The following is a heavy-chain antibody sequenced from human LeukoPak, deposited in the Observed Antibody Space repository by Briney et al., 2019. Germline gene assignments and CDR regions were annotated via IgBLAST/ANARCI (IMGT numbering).Heavy chain of an antibody. J-gene: IGHJ4*02. CDR3: AGNYYGSGSYYSEDRY. CDR2: IYTSGST. V-gene: IGHV4-61*02. D-gene: IGHD3-10*01. Sequence: SETLSLTCTVSGGSISSGSYYWSWIRQPAGKGLEWIGRIYTSGSTNYNPSLKSRVTISVDTSKNQFSLKLSSVTAPDTAVYYCAGNYYGSGSYYSEDRYWGQGTLVTVSS. CDR1: GGSISSGSYY.